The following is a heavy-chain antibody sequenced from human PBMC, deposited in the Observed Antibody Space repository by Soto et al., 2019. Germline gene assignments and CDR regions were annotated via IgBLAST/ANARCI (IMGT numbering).Heavy chain of an antibody. Sequence: QAQLEQSGGEVKKPGSSVKVSCKASRGAFSKFIVTWVRQAPGLGLEWVGGIIPIFGTANYAQKLQGRVKISADGFTSAPYREVNNLRSEDTAVYYCAKVRYSSPMGYYYGMDVWGQGTTVTVS. CDR2: IIPIFGTA. D-gene: IGHD6-19*01. J-gene: IGHJ6*02. CDR3: AKVRYSSPMGYYYGMDV. CDR1: RGAFSKFI. V-gene: IGHV1-69*01.